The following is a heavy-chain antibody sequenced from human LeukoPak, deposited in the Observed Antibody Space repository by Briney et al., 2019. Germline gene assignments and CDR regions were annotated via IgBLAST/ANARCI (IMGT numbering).Heavy chain of an antibody. D-gene: IGHD2-2*01. CDR3: ARDNRHTNQLHDY. Sequence: GGPLRPSCPPPGFTFISNTMNGFGQPPGKGLDGVSSISSSSSYIYYADSVKGRFTISRDNAKNSLYLQMNSLRAEDTAVYYCARDNRHTNQLHDYWGQGTLVTVSS. CDR2: ISSSSSYI. V-gene: IGHV3-21*01. CDR1: GFTFISNT. J-gene: IGHJ4*02.